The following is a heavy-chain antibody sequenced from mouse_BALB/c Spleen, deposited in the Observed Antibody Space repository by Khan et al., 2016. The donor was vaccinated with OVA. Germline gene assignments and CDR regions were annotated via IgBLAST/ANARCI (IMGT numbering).Heavy chain of an antibody. V-gene: IGHV5-9-3*01. CDR1: GFTFSTYA. CDR3: ARSAYGNFAY. Sequence: EVQLVESGGGLVKPGGSLKLSCAASGFTFSTYAMSWVRQTPEKRLEWVATISSGGDYTYYPDNVTGRFTISRDNAKNILYLQRSSLRSEDTAMYYCARSAYGNFAYWGQGTLVTVSA. D-gene: IGHD2-1*01. J-gene: IGHJ3*01. CDR2: ISSGGDYT.